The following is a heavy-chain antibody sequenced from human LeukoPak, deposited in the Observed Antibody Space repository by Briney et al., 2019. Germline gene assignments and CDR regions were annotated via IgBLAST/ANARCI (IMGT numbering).Heavy chain of an antibody. CDR3: ATRPYGSGEFDAFDI. J-gene: IGHJ3*02. Sequence: GGSLRLSCAASGFTFSSYAMSWVRQAPGKGLEWVSAISGSGGSTYYADSVKGRFTISRDNSKNTQYLQMNSLRAEDTAVYYCATRPYGSGEFDAFDIWGQGTMVTVSS. CDR2: ISGSGGST. D-gene: IGHD3-10*01. CDR1: GFTFSSYA. V-gene: IGHV3-23*01.